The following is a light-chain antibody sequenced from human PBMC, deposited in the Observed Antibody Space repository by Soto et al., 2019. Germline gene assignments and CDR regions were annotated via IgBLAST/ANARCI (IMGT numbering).Light chain of an antibody. CDR2: GVS. CDR1: SSDIGGYNY. Sequence: QSALTQPASVSGSPGQSITISCTGTSSDIGGYNYVSWYQQHPGKAPKLMIYGVSNRPSGVSGRFFGSKSGNTASLTISGLQPEDEADYYCSSYRSSIIPVVFGGGTKXT. CDR3: SSYRSSIIPVV. J-gene: IGLJ2*01. V-gene: IGLV2-14*01.